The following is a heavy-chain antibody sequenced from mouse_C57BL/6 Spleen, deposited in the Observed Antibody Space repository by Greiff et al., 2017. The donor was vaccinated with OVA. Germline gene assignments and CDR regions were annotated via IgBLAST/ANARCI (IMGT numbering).Heavy chain of an antibody. CDR1: GYTFTLYY. D-gene: IGHD1-2*01. CDR2: IYPGRGYS. V-gene: IGHV1-84*01. CDR3: ARSPLLRDHYFDY. J-gene: IGHJ2*01. Sequence: QVQLQQSGPELVTPGASVKISCKASGYTFTLYYIHWVKQRPGQGLEWIGWIYPGRGYSTYNEQFKGKATLTVDTSSSTAYMQLSSLTSEDSAVYFCARSPLLRDHYFDYWGQGTTLTVSS.